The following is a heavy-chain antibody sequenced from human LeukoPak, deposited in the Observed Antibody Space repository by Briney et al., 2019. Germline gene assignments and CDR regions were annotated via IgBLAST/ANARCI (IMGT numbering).Heavy chain of an antibody. CDR3: ARDQKRGYSYGYFDY. CDR2: IYYSGST. CDR1: GASISSYS. J-gene: IGHJ4*02. Sequence: SETLSLTCTVSGASISSYSWGWIRQPPGKGLEWNGYIYYSGSTNYNPSIKSRVTISVDTSKNQFSLKLSSVTAADTAVYYCARDQKRGYSYGYFDYWGQGTLVTVSS. D-gene: IGHD5-18*01. V-gene: IGHV4-59*01.